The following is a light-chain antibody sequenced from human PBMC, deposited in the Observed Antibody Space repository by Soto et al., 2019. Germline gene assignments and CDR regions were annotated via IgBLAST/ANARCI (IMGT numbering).Light chain of an antibody. CDR1: QSISSTY. V-gene: IGKV3-20*01. Sequence: DMVLTRSPPSLSLYPGERSTLSCRAIQSISSTYIAWYQQKPGQAPRLLIYDSSSRATGIPDKVIGSGSGSDFSLTISILELEDSAVYYCQQYGKSPGLITFGPGTKVDI. CDR2: DSS. J-gene: IGKJ3*01. CDR3: QQYGKSPGLIT.